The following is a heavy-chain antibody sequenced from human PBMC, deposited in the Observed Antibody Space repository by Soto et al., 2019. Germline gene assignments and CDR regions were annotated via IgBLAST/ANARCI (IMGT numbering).Heavy chain of an antibody. D-gene: IGHD3-16*02. CDR1: GFTVSSSY. J-gene: IGHJ3*02. CDR3: ARSSGGSYHSHAFDI. V-gene: IGHV3-53*01. CDR2: IYSGGGT. Sequence: PGGSLRLSRAASGFTVSSSYMNWVRQAPGKGLEWVSIIYSGGGTYYADSVKGRFTISRDNSKNTLYLQMNSLRAEDTAVYYCARSSGGSYHSHAFDIWGQGTMVTVSS.